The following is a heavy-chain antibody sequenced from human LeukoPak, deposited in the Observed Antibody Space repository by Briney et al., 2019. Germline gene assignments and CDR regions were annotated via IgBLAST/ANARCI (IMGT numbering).Heavy chain of an antibody. V-gene: IGHV1-69*04. CDR2: IIPILGIA. D-gene: IGHD3-22*01. Sequence: GSSVKVSCKASGGTFSSYAISWVRQAPGQGLEWMGRIIPILGIANYAQKFQGRVTITADKSTSTAYMELSSLRSEDTAVYYCARGFLDYDTTDYAFSYYWGQGTLVTVSS. CDR3: ARGFLDYDTTDYAFSYY. J-gene: IGHJ4*02. CDR1: GGTFSSYA.